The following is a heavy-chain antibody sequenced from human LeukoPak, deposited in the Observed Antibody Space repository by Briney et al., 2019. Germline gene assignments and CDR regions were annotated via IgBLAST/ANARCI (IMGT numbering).Heavy chain of an antibody. CDR3: AKGVVVAPDVTPFDY. Sequence: GSLRLSCAVSGLTFNNYAMSWVRQAPGKGLEWVSGISGRGASKYYADSVKGRFTISRDNSKNTLYLQMNSLRAGDTAVYYCAKGVVVAPDVTPFDYWGQGTLVTVSS. D-gene: IGHD2-2*01. V-gene: IGHV3-23*01. CDR2: ISGRGASK. J-gene: IGHJ4*02. CDR1: GLTFNNYA.